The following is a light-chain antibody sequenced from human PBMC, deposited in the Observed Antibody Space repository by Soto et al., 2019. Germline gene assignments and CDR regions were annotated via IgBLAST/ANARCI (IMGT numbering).Light chain of an antibody. CDR1: SSDVGGYNY. CDR3: SSYTSSSTPYV. CDR2: EVS. V-gene: IGLV2-14*01. Sequence: QSALTQPASVSGSPGQSITISCTGTSSDVGGYNYVSGYQQHPGKAPKLIIYEVSNRPSGVSNRFSGSKSGNTASLTISGLQAEDEADYYCSSYTSSSTPYVFGTGTKLTVL. J-gene: IGLJ1*01.